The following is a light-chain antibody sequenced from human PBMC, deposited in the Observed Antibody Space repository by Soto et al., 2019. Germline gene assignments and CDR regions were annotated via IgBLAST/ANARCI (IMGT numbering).Light chain of an antibody. CDR1: QRVSSY. CDR3: QQRSNRLT. V-gene: IGKV3-11*01. CDR2: DAS. Sequence: EIVLTQSPAILSLSPGERPPLSCRASQRVSSYLAWYQQKPGQAPRLLIYDASNRATGIQARFSGSGSVTDFTLTISSLEPEDSSVYYCQQRSNRLTFGGGTKGEI. J-gene: IGKJ4*02.